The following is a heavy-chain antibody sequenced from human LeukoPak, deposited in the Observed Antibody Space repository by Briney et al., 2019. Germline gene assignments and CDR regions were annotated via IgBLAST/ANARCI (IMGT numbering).Heavy chain of an antibody. CDR3: ARDTPPQYDILTGYYKGYYFDY. CDR1: GGSLSSYY. Sequence: SETLSLTCPVSGGSLSSYYWSWIRQPAGKGLEWIGRIYTSGSTNYNPSLKSRVTMSVDTSKNQFSLKLSSVTAADTAVYYCARDTPPQYDILTGYYKGYYFDYWGQGTLVTVSS. J-gene: IGHJ4*02. D-gene: IGHD3-9*01. V-gene: IGHV4-4*07. CDR2: IYTSGST.